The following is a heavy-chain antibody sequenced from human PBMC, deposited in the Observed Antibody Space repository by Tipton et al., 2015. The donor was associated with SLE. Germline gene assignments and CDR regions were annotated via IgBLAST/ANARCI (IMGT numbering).Heavy chain of an antibody. V-gene: IGHV4-34*12. D-gene: IGHD3-16*01. CDR1: GESFNGYF. J-gene: IGHJ4*02. CDR3: ARRSYWGEFF. Sequence: GLVKPSQTLSLTCAVYGESFNGYFWTWIRQPPGKGLEWIAEIIHSGVTNYNPSLKSRVTISVDMSKNQVSLKLSSVTAADTAVYFCARRSYWGEFFWGQGTLVTVSS. CDR2: IIHSGVT.